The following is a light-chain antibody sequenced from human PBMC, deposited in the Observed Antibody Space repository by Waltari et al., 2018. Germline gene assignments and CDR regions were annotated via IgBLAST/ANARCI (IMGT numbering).Light chain of an antibody. Sequence: DIEMTQSPSNVSASVGDRVIITCRASQSASKWVAWYQFKGGKAPKVLISAASTIESGVASRFVGGGSGSDVALTIAGLQPEDSATYYCQQYKTFPRTFGPGTRVEIK. CDR1: QSASKW. V-gene: IGKV1-5*03. CDR2: AAS. J-gene: IGKJ1*01. CDR3: QQYKTFPRT.